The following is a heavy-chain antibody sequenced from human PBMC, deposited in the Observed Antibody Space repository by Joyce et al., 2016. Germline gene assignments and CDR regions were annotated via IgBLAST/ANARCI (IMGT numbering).Heavy chain of an antibody. CDR3: AKDSGSGSYYDY. Sequence: EVQLLESGGGLVQPGGSLRLSCAASGFIFSNYDMGWVRQAPGKGLEWVSHITDSGDNTHYADSVKGRFTISRDNSKNTLYVQMNSLRAEDTAVYYCAKDSGSGSYYDYWGQGTLVTVSS. CDR1: GFIFSNYD. J-gene: IGHJ4*02. V-gene: IGHV3-23*01. D-gene: IGHD3-10*01. CDR2: ITDSGDNT.